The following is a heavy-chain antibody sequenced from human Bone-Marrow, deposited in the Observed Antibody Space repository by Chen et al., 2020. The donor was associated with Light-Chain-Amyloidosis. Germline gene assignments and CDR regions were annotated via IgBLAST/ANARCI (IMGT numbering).Heavy chain of an antibody. CDR1: GGSFRSDY. V-gene: IGHV4-59*01. CDR2: IYYSGTT. Sequence: QVQLQESGPGLVKPSETLSLTCTVSGGSFRSDYWAWIRQPPGKGLEWIGYIYYSGTTTYNPSLKSRATISVDTSKSQFSLKLSSVTAADTAVYYCARCIFPRLYSSAYYFDYWGQGTLVTVSS. D-gene: IGHD3-22*01. CDR3: ARCIFPRLYSSAYYFDY. J-gene: IGHJ4*02.